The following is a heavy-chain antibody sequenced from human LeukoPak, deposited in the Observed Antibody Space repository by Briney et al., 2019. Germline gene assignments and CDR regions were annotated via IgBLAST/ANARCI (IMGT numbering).Heavy chain of an antibody. CDR1: GFTFSSYW. V-gene: IGHV3-74*01. J-gene: IGHJ4*02. D-gene: IGHD5-18*01. CDR3: ARGKVDTAMAIDY. Sequence: GGSLRLSRAASGFTFSSYWMHWVRQAPGKGLVWVSRINSDGSSTSYADSVKGRFTISRDNAKSTLYLQMNSLRAEDTAVYYCARGKVDTAMAIDYWGQGTLVTVSS. CDR2: INSDGSST.